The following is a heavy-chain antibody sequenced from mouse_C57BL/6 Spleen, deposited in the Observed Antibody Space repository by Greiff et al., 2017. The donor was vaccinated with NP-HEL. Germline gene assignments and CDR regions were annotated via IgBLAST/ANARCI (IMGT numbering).Heavy chain of an antibody. J-gene: IGHJ4*01. D-gene: IGHD2-4*01. CDR2: IYPGDGDT. CDR3: ARAGYDYDGYAMDY. CDR1: GYAFSSYW. Sequence: VKLMESGAELVKPGASVKISCKASGYAFSSYWMNWVKQRPGKGLEWIGQIYPGDGDTNYNGKFKGKATLTAAKSSSTAYMQLSSLTSEDSAVYFCARAGYDYDGYAMDYWGQGTSVTVSS. V-gene: IGHV1-80*01.